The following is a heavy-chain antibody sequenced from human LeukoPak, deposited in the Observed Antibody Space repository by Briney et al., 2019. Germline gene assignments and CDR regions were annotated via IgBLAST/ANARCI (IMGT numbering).Heavy chain of an antibody. CDR3: AKSSRYYGDYIFDY. D-gene: IGHD4-17*01. CDR2: ISSSSSTI. Sequence: GGSLRLSCAASGFTFSSYSMNWVRQAPGKGLEWVSYISSSSSTIYYADSVKGRFTISRDNAKNSLYLQMNSLRAEDTALYYCAKSSRYYGDYIFDYWGQGTLVTVSS. J-gene: IGHJ4*02. V-gene: IGHV3-48*04. CDR1: GFTFSSYS.